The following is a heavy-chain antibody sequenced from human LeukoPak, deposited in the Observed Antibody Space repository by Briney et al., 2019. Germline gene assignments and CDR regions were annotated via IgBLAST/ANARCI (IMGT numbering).Heavy chain of an antibody. J-gene: IGHJ6*03. CDR2: LYHSGST. V-gene: IGHV4-30-4*08. Sequence: SQTLSLTCTVSGGSVGSGDYYWSWIRQPPGKGLEWIVCLYHSGSTYYNPSLKSRVTISLDTPKNQFSLKLISVTAADTAVYYCXXXSSGSYSXPIYYYXYMDVWGXGTTVTVPS. D-gene: IGHD1-26*01. CDR3: XXXSSGSYSXPIYYYXYMDV. CDR1: GGSVGSGDYY.